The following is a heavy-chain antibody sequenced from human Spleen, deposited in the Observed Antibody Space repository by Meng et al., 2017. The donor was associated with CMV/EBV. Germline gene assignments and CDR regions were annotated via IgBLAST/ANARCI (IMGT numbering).Heavy chain of an antibody. CDR2: IYSGGST. V-gene: IGHV3-66*01. J-gene: IGHJ4*02. CDR1: EFTFSSYS. D-gene: IGHD3-10*01. CDR3: AVRGVITHY. Sequence: EVQWVESGGGLVKPGGSLRLSCAASEFTFSSYSMNWVRQAPGKGLEWVSVIYSGGSTYYADSVKGRFTISRDNSKNTLYLQMNSLRAEDTAVYYCAVRGVITHYWGQGTLVTVSS.